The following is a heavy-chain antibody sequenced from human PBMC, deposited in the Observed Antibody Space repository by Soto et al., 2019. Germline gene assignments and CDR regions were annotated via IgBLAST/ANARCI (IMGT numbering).Heavy chain of an antibody. CDR2: INAGNGNT. V-gene: IGHV1-3*01. CDR1: GYTFTSYA. J-gene: IGHJ6*02. CDR3: ARDHGMDV. Sequence: QVQLVQSGAEVKKPGASVKVSCKASGYTFTSYAMHWVRQAPGQGLEWMGRINAGNGNTKYSQKLQGRVTITRDTSASTAYMELSSLRSEDTAVYYCARDHGMDVWGQGTTVTVSS.